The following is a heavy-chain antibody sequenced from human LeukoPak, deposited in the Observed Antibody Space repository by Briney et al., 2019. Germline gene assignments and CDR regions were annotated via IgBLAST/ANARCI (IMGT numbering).Heavy chain of an antibody. CDR1: GGSISSSNW. CDR2: IYHSGST. V-gene: IGHV4-4*02. J-gene: IGHJ5*02. CDR3: ALARRPYDFWSGYHNWFDP. Sequence: SSETLSLTCAVSGGSISSSNWWSWVRQPPGKGLEWIGEIYHSGSTNYNPSLKSRVTISVDTSKNQFSLKLSSVTAADTAVYYCALARRPYDFWSGYHNWFDPWGQGTLVTVSS. D-gene: IGHD3-3*01.